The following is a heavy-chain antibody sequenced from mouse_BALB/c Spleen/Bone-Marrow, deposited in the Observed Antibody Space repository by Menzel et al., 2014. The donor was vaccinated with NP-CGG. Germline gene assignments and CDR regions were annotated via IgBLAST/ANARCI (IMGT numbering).Heavy chain of an antibody. V-gene: IGHV4-1*02. J-gene: IGHJ4*01. CDR2: INQDSSTI. CDR1: GFDFSRFW. D-gene: IGHD1-2*01. Sequence: EVQGVESGGGLVQPGGSLKLSCAASGFDFSRFWMSWVRQAPGKGLEWIGEINQDSSTINYTPSLKEKFIISRDNAKNTLYMQMSKVRAEDTALYYGARHHYCCYAAYWGQGTSVTVSS. CDR3: ARHHYCCYAAY.